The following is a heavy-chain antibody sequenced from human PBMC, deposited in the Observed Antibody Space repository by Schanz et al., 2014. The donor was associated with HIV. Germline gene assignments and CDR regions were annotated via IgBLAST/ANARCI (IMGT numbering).Heavy chain of an antibody. V-gene: IGHV3-33*01. Sequence: QEQLVESGGGVVQPGRSLRLSCAASGFTYRNYGMHWVRQAPGKGLEWVAVIWVDGTSKFYADSVKGRFIISRDNSKNTLYLDINSLGAEDTAVYYCARDGARTSHWGFWGQGTLVTVSS. CDR1: GFTYRNYG. J-gene: IGHJ4*02. CDR3: ARDGARTSHWGF. CDR2: IWVDGTSK. D-gene: IGHD2-2*01.